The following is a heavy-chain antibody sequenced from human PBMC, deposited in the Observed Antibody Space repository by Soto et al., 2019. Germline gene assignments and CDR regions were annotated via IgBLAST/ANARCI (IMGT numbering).Heavy chain of an antibody. CDR3: AAEGDSVKNGAFDL. Sequence: GGSLRLSCAASGFTFSSYVMGWVRQTPGKGLEWVSGISGSGATTYYADSVKGRFTISRDNSKNTLSLQMNSLTAEDTAVYYCAAEGDSVKNGAFDLWGQGILVTVSS. D-gene: IGHD2-21*02. CDR1: GFTFSSYV. V-gene: IGHV3-23*01. J-gene: IGHJ3*01. CDR2: ISGSGATT.